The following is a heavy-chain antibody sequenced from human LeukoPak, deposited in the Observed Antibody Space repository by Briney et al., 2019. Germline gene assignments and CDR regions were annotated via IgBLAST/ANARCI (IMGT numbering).Heavy chain of an antibody. J-gene: IGHJ5*02. V-gene: IGHV3-74*01. CDR1: GFTFCSHW. CDR3: AKPISGGLAVTADWFDP. CDR2: ISSDGSST. D-gene: IGHD6-19*01. Sequence: ARGSLRLSCGAYGFTFCSHWMHWVRQPPGKGLVWVSRISSDGSSTSYADSVKGRFTISRDNAKNTLYLQMNSLRAEDTAVYYCAKPISGGLAVTADWFDPWGQGTLVTVSS.